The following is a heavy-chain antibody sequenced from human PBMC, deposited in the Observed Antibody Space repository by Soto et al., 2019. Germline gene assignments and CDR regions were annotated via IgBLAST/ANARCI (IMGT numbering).Heavy chain of an antibody. V-gene: IGHV3-21*01. D-gene: IGHD3-10*01. CDR2: ISSSSSYI. CDR1: GFTFSSYS. CDR3: APFSAGRGPDY. J-gene: IGHJ4*02. Sequence: EVQLVESGGGLVKPGGSLRLSCAASGFTFSSYSMNWVRQAPGKGLEWVSSISSSSSYIYYADSVKGRCTISRDNAKNSLYLQMNSLRAEDTAVYYWAPFSAGRGPDYWGQGTLVTVSS.